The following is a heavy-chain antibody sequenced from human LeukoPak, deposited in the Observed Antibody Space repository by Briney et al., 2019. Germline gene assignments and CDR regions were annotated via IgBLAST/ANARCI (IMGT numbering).Heavy chain of an antibody. CDR2: IYYSGST. CDR3: ARGGLRSSWYAEYFQH. V-gene: IGHV4-59*01. Sequence: PSETLSLTCTVSGGSISSYYWSWIRQPPGKGLEWIGYIYYSGSTNYNPSLKSRVPISVDTSKNQFSLKLSSVTAADTAVYYCARGGLRSSWYAEYFQHWGQGTLVTVSS. J-gene: IGHJ1*01. D-gene: IGHD6-13*01. CDR1: GGSISSYY.